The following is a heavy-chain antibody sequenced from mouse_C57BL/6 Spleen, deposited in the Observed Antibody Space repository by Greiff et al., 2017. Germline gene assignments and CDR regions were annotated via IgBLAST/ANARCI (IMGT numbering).Heavy chain of an antibody. CDR3: TRVESIYYDYDNWFAY. CDR2: ISSGGDYI. Sequence: EVKLVESGEGLVKPGGSLKLSCAASGFTFSSYAMSWVRQTPEKRLEWVAYISSGGDYIYYADTVKGRFTISRDNARNTLYLQMSSLKSEDTAMYYCTRVESIYYDYDNWFAYWGQGTLVTVSA. V-gene: IGHV5-9-1*02. J-gene: IGHJ3*01. D-gene: IGHD2-4*01. CDR1: GFTFSSYA.